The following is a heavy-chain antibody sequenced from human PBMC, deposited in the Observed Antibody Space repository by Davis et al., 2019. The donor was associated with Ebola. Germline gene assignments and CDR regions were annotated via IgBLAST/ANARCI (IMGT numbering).Heavy chain of an antibody. CDR1: GFTFSTSG. D-gene: IGHD2-2*01. CDR2: IWYDGSNK. V-gene: IGHV3-33*01. CDR3: ARGYCSSTSCLRGNYYGMDV. Sequence: GESLKISCAASGFTFSTSGMHWVRHAPGKGLEWVAVIWYDGSNKYYADSVKGRFTISRDNSKNTLYLQMNSLRAEDTAVYYCARGYCSSTSCLRGNYYGMDVWGQGTTVTVSS. J-gene: IGHJ6*02.